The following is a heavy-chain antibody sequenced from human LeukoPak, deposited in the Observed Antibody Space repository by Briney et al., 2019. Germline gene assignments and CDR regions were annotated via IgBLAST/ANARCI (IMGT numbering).Heavy chain of an antibody. J-gene: IGHJ5*02. V-gene: IGHV1-69*05. D-gene: IGHD5-12*01. Sequence: SVKVSCKASGGTFSSYAISWVRQAPGQGLEWTGGIIPIFGTANYAQEFQGRVTITTDESTSTAYMELSSLRSEDTAVYYCARGDIVATTYNWFDPWGQGTLVTVSS. CDR3: ARGDIVATTYNWFDP. CDR1: GGTFSSYA. CDR2: IIPIFGTA.